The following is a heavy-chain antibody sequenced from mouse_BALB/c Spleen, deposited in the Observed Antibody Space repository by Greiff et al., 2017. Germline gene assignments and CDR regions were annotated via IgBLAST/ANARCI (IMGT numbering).Heavy chain of an antibody. D-gene: IGHD4-1*01. V-gene: IGHV1-82*01. CDR1: GYAFSSSW. Sequence: QVQLQQSGPELVKPGASVKISCKASGYAFSSSWMNWVKQRPGQGLEWIGRIYPGDGDTNYNGKFKGKATLTADKSSSTAYMQLSSLTSVDSAVYFCAKLGRFAMDYWGQGTSVTVSS. CDR3: AKLGRFAMDY. J-gene: IGHJ4*01. CDR2: IYPGDGDT.